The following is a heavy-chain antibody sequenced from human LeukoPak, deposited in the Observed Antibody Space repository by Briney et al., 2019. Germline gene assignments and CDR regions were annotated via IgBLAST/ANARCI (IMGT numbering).Heavy chain of an antibody. J-gene: IGHJ4*02. V-gene: IGHV3-21*04. CDR2: ISSGSSYI. CDR3: AKDRGGSYHWRGGFDY. D-gene: IGHD1-26*01. CDR1: GFTFSTYR. Sequence: PGGSLRLSCAASGFTFSTYRMNWVRQAPGKALEWVSSISSGSSYIYYADSVKGRFTISRDNSKNTLNLQMNGLRGEDTAVYYCAKDRGGSYHWRGGFDYWGQGTLVTVSS.